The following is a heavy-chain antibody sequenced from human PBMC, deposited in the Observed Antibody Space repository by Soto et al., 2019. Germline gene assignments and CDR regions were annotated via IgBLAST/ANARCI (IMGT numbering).Heavy chain of an antibody. CDR1: GFTFSSYD. CDR3: ARAYSTYGDYGHYYYYMDV. D-gene: IGHD4-17*01. CDR2: IGTAGDT. Sequence: GGSLRLSCAASGFTFSSYDMHWVRQATGKGLEWVSAIGTAGDTYYPGSVKGRFTISRENAKNSLYLQMTSLRAGDTAVYYCARAYSTYGDYGHYYYYMDVWGKGTTVTVSS. V-gene: IGHV3-13*01. J-gene: IGHJ6*03.